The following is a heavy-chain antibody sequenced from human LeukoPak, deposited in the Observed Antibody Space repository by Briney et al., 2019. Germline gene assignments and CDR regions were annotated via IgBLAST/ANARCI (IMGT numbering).Heavy chain of an antibody. CDR1: GYTFTSYG. V-gene: IGHV1-18*01. CDR2: ISAYNGNT. J-gene: IGHJ1*01. Sequence: GASVKVSCKASGYTFTSYGISWVRQAPGQGLEWMGWISAYNGNTNYAQKLQGRVTMTTDTSTSTAYMELRSLRSDDTAVYYCARFVGGGSYYFEYFQHWGQGTLVTVSS. D-gene: IGHD1-26*01. CDR3: ARFVGGGSYYFEYFQH.